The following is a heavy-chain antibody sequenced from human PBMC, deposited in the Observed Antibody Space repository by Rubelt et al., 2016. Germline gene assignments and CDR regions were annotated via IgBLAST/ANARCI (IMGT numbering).Heavy chain of an antibody. CDR2: TYYRSKWYN. CDR1: GDSVSSNSAA. CDR3: AREDETGEGFVDC. Sequence: QTLSLTCAISGDSVSSNSAAWNWIRQSPSRGLEWLGRTYYRSKWYNGYAVSVKSRININPDKTKNQTSLQRNSGTPEETAWYYCAREDETGEGFVDCWGQGTLGTVSS. J-gene: IGHJ4*02. V-gene: IGHV6-1*01. D-gene: IGHD7-27*01.